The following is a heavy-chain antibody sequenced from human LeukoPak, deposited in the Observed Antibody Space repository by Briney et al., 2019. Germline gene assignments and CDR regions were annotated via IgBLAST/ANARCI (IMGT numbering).Heavy chain of an antibody. Sequence: GGSLRLSCAASGFTFSSYAMSWVRQAPGKGLEWVSAISGSGDATFYTDSVKGRFTFSRDNSRNALYLQMNSLRAEDTAVYYCAKVKDISGYQHFDYWGQGTLVTVSS. CDR2: ISGSGDAT. V-gene: IGHV3-23*01. CDR3: AKVKDISGYQHFDY. J-gene: IGHJ4*02. D-gene: IGHD3-22*01. CDR1: GFTFSSYA.